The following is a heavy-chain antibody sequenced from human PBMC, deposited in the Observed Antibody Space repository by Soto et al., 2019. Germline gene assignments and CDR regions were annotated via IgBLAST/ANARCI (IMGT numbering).Heavy chain of an antibody. D-gene: IGHD3-10*01. CDR2: INHSGST. CDR1: WWSFSGYY. V-gene: IGHV4-34*01. Sequence: SATLSLTSAVNWWSFSGYYWSWIIQTPGKGLDWIGEINHSGSTNYNPSLKSRVTISVDTSKNQFSLKLSSVTAADTAVYYCARGSALYGSGSYYNVRYYYYGMDVWGQGTTIS. J-gene: IGHJ6*02. CDR3: ARGSALYGSGSYYNVRYYYYGMDV.